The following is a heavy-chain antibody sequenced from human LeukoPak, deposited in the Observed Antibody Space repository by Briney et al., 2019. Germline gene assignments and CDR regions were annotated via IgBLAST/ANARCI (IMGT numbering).Heavy chain of an antibody. CDR3: AKLAVAGPTTYDAFDI. CDR2: ISGSGGST. V-gene: IGHV3-23*01. J-gene: IGHJ3*02. D-gene: IGHD6-19*01. Sequence: GGSLRLSCAASGFTFSSYAMSWVRQAPGKGLEWVSAISGSGGSTYYADSVKGRFTISRDNSKNTLYLQMNSLRAEDTAVYYCAKLAVAGPTTYDAFDIWGQGTMVTVSS. CDR1: GFTFSSYA.